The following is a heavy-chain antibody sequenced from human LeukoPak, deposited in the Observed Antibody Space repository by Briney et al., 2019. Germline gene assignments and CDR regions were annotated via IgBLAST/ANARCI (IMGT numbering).Heavy chain of an antibody. CDR2: IIPIFGTA. V-gene: IGHV1-69*05. D-gene: IGHD6-6*01. CDR1: GGTFSSYA. CDR3: AREVSSSDDAFDI. Sequence: SVKVSCKASGGTFSSYAISWVRQAPGQGLEWMGGIIPIFGTANYAQKFQGRVTITTDESTSTAYMELSSLRSEDTAVYYCAREVSSSDDAFDIWGQGTMVTVSS. J-gene: IGHJ3*02.